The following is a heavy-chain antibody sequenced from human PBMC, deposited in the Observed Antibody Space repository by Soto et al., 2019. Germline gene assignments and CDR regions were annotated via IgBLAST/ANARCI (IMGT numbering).Heavy chain of an antibody. D-gene: IGHD2-8*01. V-gene: IGHV3-30*18. CDR2: ISYDGSNK. J-gene: IGHJ6*02. Sequence: QVQLVESGGGVVQPGRSLRLSCAASGFTFSSYGMHWVRQAPGKGLEWVAVISYDGSNKYYADSVKGRFTISRDNSKNTRYLQMNSLRAEDTAVYYCAKGSGIMGYYYGMDVWGQGTTVTVSS. CDR1: GFTFSSYG. CDR3: AKGSGIMGYYYGMDV.